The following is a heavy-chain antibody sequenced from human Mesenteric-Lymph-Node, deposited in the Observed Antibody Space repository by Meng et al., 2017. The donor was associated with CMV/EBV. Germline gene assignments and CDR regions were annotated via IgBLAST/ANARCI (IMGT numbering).Heavy chain of an antibody. CDR1: GGTFSSFV. CDR2: IIPLLDST. CDR3: AKDIGRRTVSVFYYYGMDV. D-gene: IGHD4-17*01. V-gene: IGHV1-69*10. Sequence: SVKVSCKASGGTFSSFVISWVRQAPGQGLEWMGDIIPLLDSTNYEQKFQGRVTITADKSTSTAYMDLRSLTSEDTAVYYCAKDIGRRTVSVFYYYGMDVWGQGTTVTVSS. J-gene: IGHJ6*02.